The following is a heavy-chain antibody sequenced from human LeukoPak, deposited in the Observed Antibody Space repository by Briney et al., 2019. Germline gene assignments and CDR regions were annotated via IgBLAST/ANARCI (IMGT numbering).Heavy chain of an antibody. Sequence: PSETLPLTCTVSGGSISSYYWSWIRQPPGKGLEWIGYIYYSGSTNYNPSLKSRVTISVDTSKNQFSLKLSSVTAADTAVYYCASTMTTSYYFDYWGQGTLVTVSS. CDR1: GGSISSYY. CDR2: IYYSGST. CDR3: ASTMTTSYYFDY. V-gene: IGHV4-59*01. J-gene: IGHJ4*02. D-gene: IGHD2/OR15-2a*01.